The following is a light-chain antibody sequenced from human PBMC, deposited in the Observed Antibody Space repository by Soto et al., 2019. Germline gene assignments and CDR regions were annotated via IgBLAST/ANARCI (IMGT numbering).Light chain of an antibody. CDR1: QGISSY. CDR3: QQYYTYPYT. J-gene: IGKJ2*01. CDR2: GAS. V-gene: IGKV1-8*01. Sequence: AIRMTQSPSSFSASTGDRVTITCRASQGISSYLAWYQHKPGKVPKLLIYGASSLQSGVPSRFSGSGSGTDFTLTINCLQSEDFATYYCQQYYTYPYTFGQGTKVEI.